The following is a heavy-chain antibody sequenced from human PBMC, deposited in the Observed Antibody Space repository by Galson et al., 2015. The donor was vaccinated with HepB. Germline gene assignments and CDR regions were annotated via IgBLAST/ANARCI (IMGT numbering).Heavy chain of an antibody. V-gene: IGHV1-2*02. Sequence: SVKVSCKASGYTFTGYYVHWVRQAPGQGLEWMGWINPNSGGTNYAQKFQGRVTMTRDTSISTAYMELSRLRSDDTAVYYCARVSFCSSTSCYWSSDYDYYNGMDVWGQGTTVTVSS. CDR3: ARVSFCSSTSCYWSSDYDYYNGMDV. D-gene: IGHD2-2*01. CDR2: INPNSGGT. CDR1: GYTFTGYY. J-gene: IGHJ6*02.